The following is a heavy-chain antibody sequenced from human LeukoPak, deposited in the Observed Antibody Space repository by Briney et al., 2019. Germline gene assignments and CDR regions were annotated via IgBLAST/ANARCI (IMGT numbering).Heavy chain of an antibody. D-gene: IGHD4-17*01. CDR2: IYHSGST. CDR3: ARVLTHTVTTGYFDY. Sequence: SETLSLTCTVSGYSISSGYYWGWIRQPPGKGLEWIGSIYHSGSTYYNPSLKSRVTISVDTSKNQFSLKLSSVTAADTAVYYCARVLTHTVTTGYFDYWGQGTLVTVSS. V-gene: IGHV4-38-2*02. J-gene: IGHJ4*02. CDR1: GYSISSGYY.